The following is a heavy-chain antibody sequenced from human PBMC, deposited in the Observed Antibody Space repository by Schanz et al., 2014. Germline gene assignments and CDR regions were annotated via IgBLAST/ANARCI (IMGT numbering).Heavy chain of an antibody. CDR2: VTWDGGYT. D-gene: IGHD1-1*01. V-gene: IGHV3-43*01. CDR3: MAMGRNTSHYFDH. J-gene: IGHJ4*02. Sequence: EVKLVESGGGLVQPGGSLRLSCAGSGFTFDDYTMHWVRQPPGKGLEWVSLVTWDGGYTYYADSVKGRFTISRDNSKNSLYLQMDSLRVEDTAVYYCMAMGRNTSHYFDHWGQGTLVTVSS. CDR1: GFTFDDYT.